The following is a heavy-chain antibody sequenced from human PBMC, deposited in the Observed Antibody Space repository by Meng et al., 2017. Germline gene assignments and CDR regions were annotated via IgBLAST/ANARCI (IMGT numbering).Heavy chain of an antibody. V-gene: IGHV4-34*01. CDR3: ARRGIAARPFYY. J-gene: IGHJ4*02. CDR1: GGYFSGYY. D-gene: IGHD6-6*01. Sequence: QVHVQQGVAGRLKPSEPLSLTCAVYGGYFSGYYWGWIRQPPGKGLEWIGEINHSGSTNYNPSLKSRVTISVDTSKNQFSLKLSSVTAADTAVYYCARRGIAARPFYYWGQGTLVTVSS. CDR2: INHSGST.